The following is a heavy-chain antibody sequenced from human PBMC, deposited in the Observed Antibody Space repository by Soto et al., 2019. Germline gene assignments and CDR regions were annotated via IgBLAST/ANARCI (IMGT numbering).Heavy chain of an antibody. CDR2: AHHSGRT. CDR3: GRSEATALDY. J-gene: IGHJ4*02. V-gene: IGHV4-4*02. CDR1: GDSMISSNW. Sequence: PSETLSLTCTVSGDSMISSNWWNWVRQPPGKGLEWIGEAHHSGRTNYNPSLKSRVTISVDRSQKLFSLKLASVTAADTAVYYCGRSEATALDYWGQGTLVTVSS.